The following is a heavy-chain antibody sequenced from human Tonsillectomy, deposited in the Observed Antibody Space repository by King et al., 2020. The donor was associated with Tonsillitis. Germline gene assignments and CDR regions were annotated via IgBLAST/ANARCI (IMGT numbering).Heavy chain of an antibody. Sequence: EVQLVESGGGLVQPGGSLRLSCAVSGFTFSSYWMNWVRQATGKGLVWVSHINRDGSSTSYADSVQGRFTISRDNTKNTLYLQMNSLRAEDTATYYCVSPQCSDGNFYYDDWGLGTPVTVSS. CDR3: VSPQCSDGNFYYDD. V-gene: IGHV3-74*01. CDR1: GFTFSSYW. D-gene: IGHD3-10*02. CDR2: INRDGSST. J-gene: IGHJ4*02.